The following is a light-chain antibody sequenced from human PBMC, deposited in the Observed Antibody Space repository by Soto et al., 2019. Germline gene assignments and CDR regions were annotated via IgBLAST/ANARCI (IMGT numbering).Light chain of an antibody. V-gene: IGKV1-5*01. Sequence: DIQMTQSPSTLSASVGDRVTITCLASQSISSWLAWFQQKPGKAPKLLMYDASSLESGVQSRFRGSGPGTEFTLTISSLQHDDFGTYYCQQYGTYLWTFGQGTKVDIK. CDR1: QSISSW. CDR2: DAS. J-gene: IGKJ1*01. CDR3: QQYGTYLWT.